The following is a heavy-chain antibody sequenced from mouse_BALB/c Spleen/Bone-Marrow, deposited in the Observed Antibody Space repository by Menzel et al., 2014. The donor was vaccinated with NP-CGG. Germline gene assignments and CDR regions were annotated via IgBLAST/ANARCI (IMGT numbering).Heavy chain of an antibody. CDR2: IYPGSGST. V-gene: IGHV1-76*01. CDR3: ASGVTTGWFVY. D-gene: IGHD2-2*01. CDR1: GYIFTSYW. Sequence: VQLQQSGAELVRPGASVKLSCKTSGYIFTSYWIHWVKQRSGQGLEWIARIYPGSGSTYYNEKFEGKATLTADKSSSHAYMQLSSLKSEDSSVYFCASGVTTGWFVYWGQGTLVTVSA. J-gene: IGHJ3*01.